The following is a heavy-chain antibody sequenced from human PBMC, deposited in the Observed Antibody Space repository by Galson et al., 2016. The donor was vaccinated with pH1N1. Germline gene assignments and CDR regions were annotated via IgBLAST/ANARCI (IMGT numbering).Heavy chain of an antibody. D-gene: IGHD3-22*01. CDR3: ARHPRYYDSSGYYFDY. Sequence: SETLSHTCAVSGYSIRNGYFWGWIRQPPGQGLEWIGIIYHSGTTYYNPSLESRVTISVDTSKNQFSLKVKSVTAADTAVYYCARHPRYYDSSGYYFDYWGQGILVTVSS. CDR2: IYHSGTT. J-gene: IGHJ4*02. CDR1: GYSIRNGYF. V-gene: IGHV4-38-2*01.